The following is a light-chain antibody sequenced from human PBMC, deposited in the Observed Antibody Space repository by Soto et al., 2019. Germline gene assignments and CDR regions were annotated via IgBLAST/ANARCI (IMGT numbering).Light chain of an antibody. V-gene: IGLV2-14*03. J-gene: IGLJ2*01. CDR2: DVS. CDR1: SSDIGGYNY. Sequence: QSVLTQPASVSGSPGQSITISCTGTSSDIGGYNYVSWYQQHPGKAHKLIVYDVSNRPSGISNRFSGSKSGNTASLTISGLQAEDEADYYCSSYTSSSNVLFGGGTQLTVL. CDR3: SSYTSSSNVL.